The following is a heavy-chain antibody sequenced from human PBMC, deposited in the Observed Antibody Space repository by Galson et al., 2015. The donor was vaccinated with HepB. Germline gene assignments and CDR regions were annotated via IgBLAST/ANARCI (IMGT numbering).Heavy chain of an antibody. V-gene: IGHV3-23*01. CDR2: IDRTTTDT. J-gene: IGHJ4*02. Sequence: SLRLSCAASGFTFSRYDMHWVRQAPGKGLEWVSTIDRTTTDTHYADSVKGRFTISRDNSKNTFYLQMNSLRAEDTAVYYCATRKTEHFDFWGQGTLVTVSS. CDR1: GFTFSRYD. CDR3: ATRKTEHFDF.